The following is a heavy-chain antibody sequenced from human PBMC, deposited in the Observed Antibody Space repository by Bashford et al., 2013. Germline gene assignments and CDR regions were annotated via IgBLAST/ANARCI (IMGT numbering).Heavy chain of an antibody. V-gene: IGHV1-69*04. D-gene: IGHD5-24*01. J-gene: IGHJ4*02. CDR3: AIRDGYNYFDY. CDR1: GGTFSSYA. CDR2: IIPILGIA. Sequence: VASVKVSCKASGGTFSSYAISWVRQAPGQGLEWMGRIIPILGIANYAQKFQGRVTITADKSTSTAYMELSSLRSEDTAVYYCAIRDGYNYFDYWGQGTLVTVSS.